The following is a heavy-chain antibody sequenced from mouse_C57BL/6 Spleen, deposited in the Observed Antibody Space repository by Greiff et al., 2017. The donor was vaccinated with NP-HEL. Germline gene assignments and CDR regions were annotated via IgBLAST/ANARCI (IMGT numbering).Heavy chain of an antibody. J-gene: IGHJ4*01. V-gene: IGHV5-17*01. D-gene: IGHD1-1*02. CDR2: ISSGSSTI. CDR1: GFTFSDYG. Sequence: EVQLVESGGGLVKPGGSLKLSCAASGFTFSDYGMHWVRQAPEKGLEWVAYISSGSSTIYYADTVKGRFTISRDNAKNTLFLQMTSLRSDDTAMYYCASPLLWSYAMDYWGQGTSVTVSS. CDR3: ASPLLWSYAMDY.